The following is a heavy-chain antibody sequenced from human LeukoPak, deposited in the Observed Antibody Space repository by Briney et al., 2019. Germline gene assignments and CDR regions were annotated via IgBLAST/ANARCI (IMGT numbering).Heavy chain of an antibody. V-gene: IGHV4-4*02. J-gene: IGHJ2*01. CDR1: GGSISSSNW. D-gene: IGHD3/OR15-3a*01. Sequence: TSGTLSLTCAVSGGSISSSNWWSWVRQPPGKGLEWIGEIYHSGSTNYNPSLKSRVTISVDTSKNHFSLKLSSVTAADTAVYYCARDLFLDGLDLWGSGTLVTVSS. CDR3: ARDLFLDGLDL. CDR2: IYHSGST.